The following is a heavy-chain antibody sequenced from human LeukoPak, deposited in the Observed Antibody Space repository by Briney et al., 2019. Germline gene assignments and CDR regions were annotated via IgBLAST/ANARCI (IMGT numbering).Heavy chain of an antibody. CDR2: IYTSGST. V-gene: IGHV4-61*02. Sequence: SETLSLTCTVSGGSISSGSYYWSWIRQPAGEGLEWIGRIYTSGSTNYNPSLKSRVTMSVDTSKNQFSLQLSSVTAADTAVYYSARDQRGYDYFDYWGQGILVTVSS. D-gene: IGHD1-1*01. J-gene: IGHJ4*02. CDR1: GGSISSGSYY. CDR3: ARDQRGYDYFDY.